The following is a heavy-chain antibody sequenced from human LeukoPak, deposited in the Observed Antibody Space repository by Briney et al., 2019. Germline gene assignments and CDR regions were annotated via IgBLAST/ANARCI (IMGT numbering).Heavy chain of an antibody. CDR3: ARGPRAYPKCFEY. D-gene: IGHD6-6*01. CDR1: GFNFSSFV. V-gene: IGHV3-33*01. CDR2: IWYDGSNK. J-gene: IGHJ4*02. Sequence: PGGSLRLSCAASGFNFSSFVMHWVRQAPGKGLEWVAVIWYDGSNKYYADSVKGRFTISRDNSKNTLYLQMNSLRAEDTAVYYCARGPRAYPKCFEYWGPGTLVTVSS.